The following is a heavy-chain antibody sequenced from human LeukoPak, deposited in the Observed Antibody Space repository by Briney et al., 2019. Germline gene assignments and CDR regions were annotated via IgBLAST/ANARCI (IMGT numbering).Heavy chain of an antibody. CDR3: ARHYVSSEPSDY. Sequence: GESLKISCKGSGYSFNSYWIGWVRQMPGKGLEWMGIIYPGDSETRYSPSFQGQVTISADKSINTAYLQWSSLKASDTAMYYCARHYVSSEPSDYWGQGTLVTVSS. D-gene: IGHD3-16*01. CDR1: GYSFNSYW. J-gene: IGHJ4*02. CDR2: IYPGDSET. V-gene: IGHV5-51*01.